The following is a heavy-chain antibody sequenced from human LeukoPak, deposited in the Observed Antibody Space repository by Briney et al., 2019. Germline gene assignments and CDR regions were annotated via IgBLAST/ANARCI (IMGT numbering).Heavy chain of an antibody. CDR2: IRSDGSNK. CDR1: GFSFSGYG. V-gene: IGHV3-30*02. CDR3: AKDHCSRCSEADYFDY. J-gene: IGHJ4*02. D-gene: IGHD2-15*01. Sequence: VGSLRLSCAASGFSFSGYGMHWVRQGPGKGLEWVAFIRSDGSNKYYADSVKGRFTVSRDNSKKTLYLQMNSLRGEDTAVYYCAKDHCSRCSEADYFDYWGRGTLDTVSS.